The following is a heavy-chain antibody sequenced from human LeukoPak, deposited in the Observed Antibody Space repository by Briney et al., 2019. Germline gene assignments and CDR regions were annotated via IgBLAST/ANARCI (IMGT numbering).Heavy chain of an antibody. CDR3: ARAGQGYYYDTSAYYFDY. V-gene: IGHV1-8*01. Sequence: GASVKVSCKASGYTFTSYDINWVRQATGQGLEWMGWMNPNSGNTGYAQKFQGRVTVTTDTSTNTAYMELRSLTSDDTAVYFCARAGQGYYYDTSAYYFDYRGQGTLVTVSS. CDR1: GYTFTSYD. CDR2: MNPNSGNT. J-gene: IGHJ4*02. D-gene: IGHD3-22*01.